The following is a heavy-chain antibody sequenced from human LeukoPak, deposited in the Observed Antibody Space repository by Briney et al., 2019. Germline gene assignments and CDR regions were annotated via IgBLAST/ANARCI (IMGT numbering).Heavy chain of an antibody. D-gene: IGHD3-22*01. J-gene: IGHJ4*02. CDR3: ANHYYDSSGYYFDY. CDR1: GYTFTSYD. Sequence: ASVKVSCKASGYTFTSYDINWVRQATGQGLEWMGWMNPNSGNTGYAQKFQGRDTMTRNTSISTAYMELSSLRSEDTAVYYCANHYYDSSGYYFDYWGQGTLVTVSS. V-gene: IGHV1-8*01. CDR2: MNPNSGNT.